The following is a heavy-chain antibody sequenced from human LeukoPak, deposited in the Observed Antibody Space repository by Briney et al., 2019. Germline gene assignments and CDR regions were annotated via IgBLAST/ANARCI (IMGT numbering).Heavy chain of an antibody. D-gene: IGHD2-2*02. CDR3: AKGRDIVVVPAAIEEAEYFQH. CDR2: IRYDGSNK. Sequence: GGSLRLSCAASGFTFSSYGMHWVRQAPGKGLEWVAFIRYDGSNKYYADFVKGRFTISGDNSKNTLYLQMNSLRAEDTAVYYCAKGRDIVVVPAAIEEAEYFQHWGQGTLVTVSS. V-gene: IGHV3-30*02. CDR1: GFTFSSYG. J-gene: IGHJ1*01.